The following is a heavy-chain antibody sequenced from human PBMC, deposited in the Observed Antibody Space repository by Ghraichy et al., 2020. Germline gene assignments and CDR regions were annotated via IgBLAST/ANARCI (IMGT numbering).Heavy chain of an antibody. CDR2: IHYSGSA. J-gene: IGHJ4*02. CDR1: GGSISSYY. CDR3: ATLVAGGNY. D-gene: IGHD6-25*01. Sequence: SQTLSLTCTVSGGSISSYYWNWIRQPPGKGLEWIGYIHYSGSATYNPSLKGRVTISLDTSRNQFSLRLTSVTAADTAVYYCATLVAGGNYWGQGTLVTVSS. V-gene: IGHV4-59*01.